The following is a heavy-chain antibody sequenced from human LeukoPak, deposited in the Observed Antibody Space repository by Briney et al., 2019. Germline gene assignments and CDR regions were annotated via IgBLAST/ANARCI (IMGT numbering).Heavy chain of an antibody. CDR3: ARDLQGSSWYLNAFDI. D-gene: IGHD6-13*01. V-gene: IGHV3-66*01. CDR2: IYSGGST. CDR1: GFTVSSNY. Sequence: GGSLRLSCAASGFTVSSNYMSWVRQAPGKGLEWVSVIYSGGSTYYADSVKGRFTISRDNSKNTLYPQMTSLRAEDTAVYYCARDLQGSSWYLNAFDIWGQGTMVTVSS. J-gene: IGHJ3*02.